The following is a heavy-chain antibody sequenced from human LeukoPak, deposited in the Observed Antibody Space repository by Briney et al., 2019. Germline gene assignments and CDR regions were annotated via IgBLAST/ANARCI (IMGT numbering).Heavy chain of an antibody. Sequence: ASVKVSCKASGYTFTSYYMHWVRQAPGQGLEWMGIINPSGGSTRYAQKFQGRVTMTRATSTSTVYMELSSLRSEDTAVYYCARVDREYCSSTSCAFDYWGQGTVVTVSS. CDR3: ARVDREYCSSTSCAFDY. CDR2: INPSGGST. CDR1: GYTFTSYY. V-gene: IGHV1-46*01. J-gene: IGHJ4*02. D-gene: IGHD2-2*01.